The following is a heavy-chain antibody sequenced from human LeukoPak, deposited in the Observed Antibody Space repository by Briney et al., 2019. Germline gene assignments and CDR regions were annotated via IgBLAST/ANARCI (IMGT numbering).Heavy chain of an antibody. V-gene: IGHV3-53*01. J-gene: IGHJ4*02. CDR2: IYSDNT. CDR1: GFTFSRYS. D-gene: IGHD4/OR15-4a*01. CDR3: ARRAGAYSHPYDY. Sequence: PGGSLRLSCAASGFTFSRYSMNWARQAPGKGLEWVSFIYSDNTHYSDSVKGRFTISRDNSKNTLYLQMNSLRAEDTAVYYCARRAGAYSHPYDYWGQGTLVTVSS.